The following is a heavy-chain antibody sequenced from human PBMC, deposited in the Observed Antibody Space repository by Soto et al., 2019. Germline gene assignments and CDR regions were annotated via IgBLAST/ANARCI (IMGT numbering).Heavy chain of an antibody. CDR2: MSYDGSNK. D-gene: IGHD3-9*01. CDR3: VKNSYYEILTGFDYFDY. V-gene: IGHV3-30*18. J-gene: IGHJ4*02. Sequence: GGSLSLSCTASGFTFSRYGMHWVRQAPGKGMEWVAVMSYDGSNKWYGDSVKGRINVTSDNSKNTLFLQMNILRAEDTAVSYCVKNSYYEILTGFDYFDYWGQGAPVTVSS. CDR1: GFTFSRYG.